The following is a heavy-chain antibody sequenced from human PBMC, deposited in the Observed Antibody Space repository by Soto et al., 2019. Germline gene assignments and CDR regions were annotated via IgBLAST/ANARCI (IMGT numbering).Heavy chain of an antibody. CDR3: AKGGGSCCFDC. V-gene: IGHV3-23*01. CDR2: ISGSGGNST. J-gene: IGHJ4*02. D-gene: IGHD2-15*01. CDR1: GFTFSTYA. Sequence: HPGGSLRLSCAASGFTFSTYAMSWVRQAPGKGLEWVSAISGSGGNSTFYGDSVKGRFTISRDNSKNTLYLEMSSLGAEDTAVYYCAKGGGSCCFDCWGQGTLVTVSS.